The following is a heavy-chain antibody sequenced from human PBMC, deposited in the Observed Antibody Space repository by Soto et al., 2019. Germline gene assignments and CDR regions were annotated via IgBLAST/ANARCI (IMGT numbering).Heavy chain of an antibody. J-gene: IGHJ4*02. CDR2: IYSSGST. D-gene: IGHD4-17*01. Sequence: PWETLYLTCTVSGDSISNNTNYWGWIRQPPGKGLEWIVSIYSSGSTYYIPSLKNRVTISVVTSKSQFSLKLSSVTAADTAVYFCATRDTVTTYYFDNWGQATLVTVSS. V-gene: IGHV4-39*01. CDR3: ATRDTVTTYYFDN. CDR1: GDSISNNTNY.